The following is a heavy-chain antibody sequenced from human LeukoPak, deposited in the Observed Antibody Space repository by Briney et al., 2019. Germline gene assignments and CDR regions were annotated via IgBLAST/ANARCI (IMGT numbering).Heavy chain of an antibody. CDR1: GYTFTNYY. CDR2: INPGGGNT. CDR3: ARIRDGYNDVYDI. D-gene: IGHD5-24*01. Sequence: ASVKVSCKASGYTFTNYYIHWVRQAPGQGLEWMGLINPGGGNTNYAQNFQGRVTMTRDTSASTVYMELSSLRSEDTAIYYCARIRDGYNDVYDIWGQGTVVTVPS. J-gene: IGHJ3*02. V-gene: IGHV1-46*01.